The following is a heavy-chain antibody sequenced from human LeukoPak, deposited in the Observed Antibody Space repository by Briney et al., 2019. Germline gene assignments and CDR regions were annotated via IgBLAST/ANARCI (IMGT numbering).Heavy chain of an antibody. V-gene: IGHV3-15*01. CDR2: IRSNSDGGTI. CDR1: GYTVSSNY. D-gene: IGHD3-22*01. Sequence: GGSLRLSCAASGYTVSSNYMSWVRQAPGKGLEWVGRIRSNSDGGTIDYAAPVKGRFTLSRDDSKDTLYLQMNSLQTEDTAVYYCATDFYDSTWGQGTLVTVSS. J-gene: IGHJ5*02. CDR3: ATDFYDST.